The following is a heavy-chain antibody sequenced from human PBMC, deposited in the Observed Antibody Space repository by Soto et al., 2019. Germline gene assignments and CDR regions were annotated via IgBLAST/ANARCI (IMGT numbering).Heavy chain of an antibody. J-gene: IGHJ3*02. Sequence: PSETLSLTCNVSGGSISSGDYYWSWIRQPPGKGLEWIGYIHYSGRTYYNPSLKSRVTRSVDTSKNQFSLKLSSVTAADTAVYYCARVFYYDSSGYYLNDAFDIWGQGTMVTVSS. V-gene: IGHV4-30-4*01. CDR1: GGSISSGDYY. CDR2: IHYSGRT. D-gene: IGHD3-22*01. CDR3: ARVFYYDSSGYYLNDAFDI.